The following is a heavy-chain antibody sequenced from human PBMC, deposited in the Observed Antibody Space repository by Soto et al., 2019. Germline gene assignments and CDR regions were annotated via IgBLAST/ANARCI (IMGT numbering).Heavy chain of an antibody. J-gene: IGHJ4*02. V-gene: IGHV3-23*01. D-gene: IGHD2-2*01. CDR1: GFTFANYA. Sequence: PWRSLRLSCAASGFTFANYAMNWVRQAPGKGLEWVSTVRPTSDTTYYADSVKGRFTISRDNSQNSLYLQMNSLRVEDMAVYYCARDRSVVPDAIPFDYWGQGTLVTVSS. CDR2: VRPTSDTT. CDR3: ARDRSVVPDAIPFDY.